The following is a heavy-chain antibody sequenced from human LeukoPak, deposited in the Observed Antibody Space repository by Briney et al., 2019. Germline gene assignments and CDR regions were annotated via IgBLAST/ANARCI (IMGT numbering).Heavy chain of an antibody. CDR3: ARHARYSRGSGWYLDY. D-gene: IGHD6-19*01. J-gene: IGHJ4*02. V-gene: IGHV5-51*01. CDR1: GYSFTSYW. Sequence: GESLKISCKGSGYSFTSYWIGWVRQMPGKGLEWMWIIYPGDSDTRYSPSFQGQVTISADKSISTAYLQWSSLKASDTAMYYCARHARYSRGSGWYLDYWGQGTLVTVSS. CDR2: IYPGDSDT.